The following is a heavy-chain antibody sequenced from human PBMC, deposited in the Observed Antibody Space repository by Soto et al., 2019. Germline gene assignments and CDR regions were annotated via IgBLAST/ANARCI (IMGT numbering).Heavy chain of an antibody. J-gene: IGHJ4*02. Sequence: GGSLRLSCAASGFTFSSYAMHWVRQAPGKGLEYVSAISSNGGSTYYADSVKGRFTISRDNSKNTLYLQMSSLRAEDTAVYYCVSYNSGSYYYSSLDYWGQGTLVTVSS. CDR1: GFTFSSYA. CDR2: ISSNGGST. V-gene: IGHV3-64D*06. CDR3: VSYNSGSYYYSSLDY. D-gene: IGHD1-26*01.